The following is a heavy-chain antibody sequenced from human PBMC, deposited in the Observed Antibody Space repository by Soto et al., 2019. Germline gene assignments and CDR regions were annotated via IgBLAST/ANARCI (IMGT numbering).Heavy chain of an antibody. Sequence: LRLSCAASGFSFAGYAVAWVRQAPGKGLEWVSTVSGDGGSTYYADSVKGRFTISRDNSGNTVYLQMNSLNAGDTALYYCAKTESFNGYYNAFDSWGQGTRVTVSS. J-gene: IGHJ4*02. CDR1: GFSFAGYA. CDR2: VSGDGGST. V-gene: IGHV3-23*01. D-gene: IGHD3-9*01. CDR3: AKTESFNGYYNAFDS.